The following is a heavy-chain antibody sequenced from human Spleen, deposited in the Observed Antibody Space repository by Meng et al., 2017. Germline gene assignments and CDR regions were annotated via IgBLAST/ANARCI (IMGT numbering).Heavy chain of an antibody. CDR3: ARSYDYVWGSYPTNFDY. J-gene: IGHJ4*02. CDR2: IDNSGTYI. Sequence: GESLKISCATSGFTFSSYSMNWVRQAPGKGLEWVAYIDNSGTYIYYADSLKGRFTISRDDASYSLFLQMSSLRAEDTAVYYCARSYDYVWGSYPTNFDYWGQGTLVTVSS. V-gene: IGHV3-21*01. D-gene: IGHD3-16*02. CDR1: GFTFSSYS.